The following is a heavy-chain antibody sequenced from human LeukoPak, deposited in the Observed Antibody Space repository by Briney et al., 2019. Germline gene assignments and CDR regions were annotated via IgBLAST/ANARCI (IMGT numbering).Heavy chain of an antibody. V-gene: IGHV3-21*01. D-gene: IGHD3-10*01. CDR3: AREAPIMVRGWFDP. J-gene: IGHJ5*02. Sequence: GGSLRLSCAASGFTFNGYIMNWVRQAPGKGLEWVSSITKTGHDTYYADSVRGRFTISRDNAKNPLYLQMNSLRAEDSAVYYCAREAPIMVRGWFDPWGQGTLVTVSS. CDR1: GFTFNGYI. CDR2: ITKTGHDT.